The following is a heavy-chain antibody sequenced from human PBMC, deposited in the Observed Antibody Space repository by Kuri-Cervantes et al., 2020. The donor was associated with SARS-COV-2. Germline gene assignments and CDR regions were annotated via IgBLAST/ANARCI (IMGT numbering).Heavy chain of an antibody. V-gene: IGHV3-30-3*02. CDR1: GFPFRGYT. CDR3: AKQYSGYFYTPCLD. CDR2: ISYEGRGE. Sequence: GGSLRLSCAASGFPFRGYTYFWVRQAPGKGLEWVAVISYEGRGENYADSVRGRFSISRDDSKNTLFLQMSSLRAEDSAVYYCAKQYSGYFYTPCLDWGQGTLVTVSS. J-gene: IGHJ4*02. D-gene: IGHD1-26*01.